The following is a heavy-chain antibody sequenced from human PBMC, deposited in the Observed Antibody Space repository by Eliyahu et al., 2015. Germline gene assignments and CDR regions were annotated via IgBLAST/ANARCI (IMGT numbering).Heavy chain of an antibody. CDR2: IKEDGTEK. D-gene: IGHD1-1*01. V-gene: IGHV3-7*01. CDR3: AGWYHYNVGDY. CDR1: GFTFSSYW. Sequence: EVQLVESGGGLVQPGGSLRLSCAASGFTFSSYWMSWVRQAPGKGLEWVANIKEDGTEKYYVDSVRGRFTISRDNAKNSLFLQMNSLRAEDTAVYYCAGWYHYNVGDYWGQGTLVTVSS. J-gene: IGHJ4*02.